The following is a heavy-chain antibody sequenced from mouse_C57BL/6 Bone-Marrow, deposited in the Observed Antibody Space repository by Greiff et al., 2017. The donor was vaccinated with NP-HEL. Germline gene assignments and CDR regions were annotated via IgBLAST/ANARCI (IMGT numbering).Heavy chain of an antibody. J-gene: IGHJ2*01. CDR1: GFNIKDYY. D-gene: IGHD2-5*01. V-gene: IGHV14-2*01. CDR3: ARSSYSKGY. CDR2: IDPEDGET. Sequence: EVQLQQSGAELVKPGASIKLSCTASGFNIKDYYMHWVKQRTEQGLEWIGRIDPEDGETKYALKFQGKATITADTSSNTAYLQLSSLTSEDTAVYYCARSSYSKGYWGQGTTLTVSS.